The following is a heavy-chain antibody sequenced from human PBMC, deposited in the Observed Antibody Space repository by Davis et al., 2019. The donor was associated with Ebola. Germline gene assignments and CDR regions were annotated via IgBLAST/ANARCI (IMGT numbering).Heavy chain of an antibody. V-gene: IGHV3-30*18. J-gene: IGHJ4*02. CDR2: ILYDGSYK. Sequence: GGSLRLSCAASGFNFRSYGMHWVRQAPGKGLEWVACILYDGSYKYYADSVKGRFTISRENSKNTLYLQMNSLRAEDTAVYFCANLDVAVVHSDYWGQGTLVTVSS. CDR3: ANLDVAVVHSDY. D-gene: IGHD5-18*01. CDR1: GFNFRSYG.